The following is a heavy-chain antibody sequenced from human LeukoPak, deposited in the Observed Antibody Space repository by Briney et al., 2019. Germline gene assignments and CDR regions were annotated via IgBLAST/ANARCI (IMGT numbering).Heavy chain of an antibody. J-gene: IGHJ4*02. V-gene: IGHV3-21*01. CDR2: ISSSSSYI. CDR3: VGGLPFDY. D-gene: IGHD3-16*01. CDR1: GFTFSSDS. Sequence: GGSLRLSCAASGFTFSSDSMNWVRQAPGKGLEWVSSISSSSSYIYYADSVKRRFTISRDNAKNSLYLQMNSLRDEDTAVYYCVGGLPFDYWGQGTLVTVSS.